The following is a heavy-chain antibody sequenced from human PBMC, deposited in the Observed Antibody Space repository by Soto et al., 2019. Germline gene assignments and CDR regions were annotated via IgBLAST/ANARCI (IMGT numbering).Heavy chain of an antibody. CDR1: EGPSIIRVYY. Sequence: TSVTMSLTGPVSEGPSIIRVYYLSWIRQHPGNCLEWIGYIYYSGSTYYNPSLKSRVTISVDTSKNQFSLKLSSVTAADTAVYYCARAYDFWSGYYSFGGMDVCGQGTTVTVSS. D-gene: IGHD3-3*01. CDR2: IYYSGST. V-gene: IGHV4-31*03. CDR3: ARAYDFWSGYYSFGGMDV. J-gene: IGHJ6*02.